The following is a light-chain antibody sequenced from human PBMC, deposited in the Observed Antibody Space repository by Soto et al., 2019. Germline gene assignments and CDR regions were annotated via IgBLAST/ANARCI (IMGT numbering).Light chain of an antibody. CDR2: EVN. CDR3: SSFAVSNSFV. V-gene: IGLV2-8*01. J-gene: IGLJ1*01. Sequence: SVLTQPPSASGSPGQSVTISCTGTSNDVGGYNYVSWYQQHPGEAPKLMIYEVNKRPSGVPDRFSGSKSGNTASLTVSGLQAEDEADYYCSSFAVSNSFVFGTGTKVTVL. CDR1: SNDVGGYNY.